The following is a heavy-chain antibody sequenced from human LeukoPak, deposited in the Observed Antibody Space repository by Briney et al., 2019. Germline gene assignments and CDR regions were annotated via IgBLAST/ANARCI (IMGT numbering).Heavy chain of an antibody. CDR1: GFTVTNTY. Sequence: GGSLRLSCAAPGFTVTNTYISWVRQAPGKGLEWLSVIYSGGSTYYADSVKGRFTMSRDNSKNTLYLQMNSLRAEDTAVYYCARDAYSSGWYGWFDPWGQGTLVTVSS. CDR2: IYSGGST. V-gene: IGHV3-53*01. J-gene: IGHJ5*02. D-gene: IGHD6-19*01. CDR3: ARDAYSSGWYGWFDP.